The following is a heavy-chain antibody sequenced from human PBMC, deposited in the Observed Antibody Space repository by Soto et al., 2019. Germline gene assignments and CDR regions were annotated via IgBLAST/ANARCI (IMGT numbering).Heavy chain of an antibody. Sequence: PGGSLRLSCAASGFNFGDYYMSWIRQAPGKGLEWVSYISSSGSTIYYADSVKGRFTISRDNAKNSLYLQMNSLRAEDTAVYYCAREMGGTDFWSGPDYYYYYGMDVWGQGTTVTVSS. CDR3: AREMGGTDFWSGPDYYYYYGMDV. V-gene: IGHV3-11*01. CDR2: ISSSGSTI. CDR1: GFNFGDYY. J-gene: IGHJ6*02. D-gene: IGHD3-3*01.